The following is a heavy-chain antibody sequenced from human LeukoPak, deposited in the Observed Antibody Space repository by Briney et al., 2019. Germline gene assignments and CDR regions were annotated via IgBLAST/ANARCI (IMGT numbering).Heavy chain of an antibody. CDR1: GFTFSLYG. CDR3: AKDSRGADFFGDFDY. Sequence: GGSLRLSCAASGFTFSLYGMHWVRQAPGKGLEWVALISNDGSKTYYADSVKGRFTISRDNSKNTVYLQVSSLRADDTAVYYCAKDSRGADFFGDFDYWGQGTLVTVSS. J-gene: IGHJ4*02. CDR2: ISNDGSKT. V-gene: IGHV3-30*18. D-gene: IGHD3-3*01.